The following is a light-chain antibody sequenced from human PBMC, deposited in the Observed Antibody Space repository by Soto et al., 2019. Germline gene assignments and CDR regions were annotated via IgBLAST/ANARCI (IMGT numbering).Light chain of an antibody. Sequence: QSALTQPASVSGSPGQSITISCTGTSGDIGSYNRVSWYQQHPGKAPKLIIYEVTDRPSGVSNRFSGSKSGNTASLTISGLQAEDEAEYYCSSYTNINKRAGVFGTGTKLTVL. J-gene: IGLJ1*01. CDR1: SGDIGSYNR. CDR2: EVT. CDR3: SSYTNINKRAGV. V-gene: IGLV2-14*01.